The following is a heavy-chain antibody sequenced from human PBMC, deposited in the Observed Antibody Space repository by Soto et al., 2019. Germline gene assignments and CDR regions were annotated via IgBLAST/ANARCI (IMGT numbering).Heavy chain of an antibody. CDR2: ISYDGTNK. D-gene: IGHD6-6*01. V-gene: IGHV3-30*03. CDR1: GFVFSSYG. CDR3: ARDSVATRHIPYYFDH. Sequence: QVQLLESGGGVVHPGRSLRLSCAASGFVFSSYGVHWVRQPPGKGLEWVAFISYDGTNKFYADSVKGRFTISRDNSKNTLNLQMDSLRAEDTALYYCARDSVATRHIPYYFDHWGQGTLVTVSS. J-gene: IGHJ4*02.